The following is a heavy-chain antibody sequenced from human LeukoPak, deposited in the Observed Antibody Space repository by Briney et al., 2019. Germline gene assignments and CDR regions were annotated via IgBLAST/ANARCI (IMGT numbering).Heavy chain of an antibody. CDR1: GNTFTGYY. CDR3: ARGPVAGDVNFDY. CDR2: INPNSGGT. V-gene: IGHV1-2*02. D-gene: IGHD6-19*01. J-gene: IGHJ4*02. Sequence: ASVKVSCKASGNTFTGYYTHWVRQAPGQGLEWMGWINPNSGGTNYAQNFQGRVTMTRDTSITTAYMELSRLRSDDTAMYYCARGPVAGDVNFDYWDQGTLVTVSS.